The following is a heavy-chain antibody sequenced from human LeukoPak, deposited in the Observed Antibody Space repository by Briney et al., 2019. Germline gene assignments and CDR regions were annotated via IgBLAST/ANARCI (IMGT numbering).Heavy chain of an antibody. CDR3: AKNWGATIYYAFDI. V-gene: IGHV3-23*01. D-gene: IGHD5-12*01. J-gene: IGHJ3*02. CDR1: GFTFSSYA. Sequence: PGGSLRLSCAASGFTFSSYAISWVRQAPGKGLDWVSAISGSGGYTYYADSVKGRFTISRDNSKNTLYLQMNNLRAEDTAVYYCAKNWGATIYYAFDIWGQGTMVTVSS. CDR2: ISGSGGYT.